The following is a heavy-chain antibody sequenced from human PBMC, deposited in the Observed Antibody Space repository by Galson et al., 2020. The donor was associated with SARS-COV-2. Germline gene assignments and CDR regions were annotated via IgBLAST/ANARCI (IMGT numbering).Heavy chain of an antibody. CDR1: GFTFSNYW. Sequence: GGSLRLSCAASGFTFSNYWMRWVRQAPGQGLDWVATLKQDGSDKNYVDPVKGRFTISRDNAKNSLYLRMNSPRAEDTAVYCCARCDYGDYYFDYWGQGTLVTVSS. V-gene: IGHV3-7*03. D-gene: IGHD4-17*01. CDR3: ARCDYGDYYFDY. CDR2: LKQDGSDK. J-gene: IGHJ4*02.